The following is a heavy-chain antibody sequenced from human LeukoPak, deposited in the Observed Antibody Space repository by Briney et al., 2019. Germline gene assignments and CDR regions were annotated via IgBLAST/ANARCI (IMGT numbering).Heavy chain of an antibody. V-gene: IGHV3-48*01. J-gene: IGHJ5*02. Sequence: GGSLRLSCAASGFTFSRYEMNWVRQAPGKGLEWVSYISSSSSTIYYADSVKGRFTISRDNAKNSLYLQMNSLRAEDTAVYYCARGSNWFDPWGQGTLVTVYS. CDR1: GFTFSRYE. CDR2: ISSSSSTI. CDR3: ARGSNWFDP.